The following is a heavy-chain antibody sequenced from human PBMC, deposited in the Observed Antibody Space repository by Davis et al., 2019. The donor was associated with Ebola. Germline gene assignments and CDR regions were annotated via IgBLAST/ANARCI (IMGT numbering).Heavy chain of an antibody. V-gene: IGHV4-4*07. CDR1: GGSISSYY. CDR3: ARLLYDYGDYVYAPRMDV. D-gene: IGHD4-17*01. Sequence: PSETLSLTCTVSGGSISSYYWSWIRQPAGKGLEWIGRIYTSGSTNYNPSLKSRVTMSVDTSKNQFSLKLSSVTAADTAVYYCARLLYDYGDYVYAPRMDVWGQGTTVTVSS. J-gene: IGHJ6*02. CDR2: IYTSGST.